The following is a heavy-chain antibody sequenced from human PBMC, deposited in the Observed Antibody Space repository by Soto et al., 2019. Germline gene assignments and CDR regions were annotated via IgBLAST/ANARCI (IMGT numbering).Heavy chain of an antibody. CDR3: ARHTPAISISDH. CDR2: IYYSGST. V-gene: IGHV4-39*01. D-gene: IGHD2-15*01. CDR1: GGSISSSSYY. Sequence: QLQLQESGPGLVKPSETLSLTCTVSGGSISSSSYYWGWIRQPPGKGLEWIGSIYYSGSTSYNPSLKSRVTISVDTSKIQFSLKLSSVTAADTAVYYCARHTPAISISDHWGQGTLVTVSS. J-gene: IGHJ4*02.